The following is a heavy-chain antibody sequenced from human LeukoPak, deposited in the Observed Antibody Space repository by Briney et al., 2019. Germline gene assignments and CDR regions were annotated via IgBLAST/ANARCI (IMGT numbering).Heavy chain of an antibody. Sequence: GGSLRLSCAASGFTFSNAWMSWVRQAPGKGLEWVGRIKSKTDGGTTDYAAPVKGRFTISRDDSKNTLYLQMNSLKTEDTAVYYCTTDPRAPWYDSSGYYYVGLYYWGQGTLVTVSS. V-gene: IGHV3-15*01. D-gene: IGHD3-22*01. J-gene: IGHJ4*02. CDR3: TTDPRAPWYDSSGYYYVGLYY. CDR2: IKSKTDGGTT. CDR1: GFTFSNAW.